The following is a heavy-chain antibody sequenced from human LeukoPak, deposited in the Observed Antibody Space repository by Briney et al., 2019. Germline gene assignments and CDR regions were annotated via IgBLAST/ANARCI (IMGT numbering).Heavy chain of an antibody. Sequence: GGSLRLSCAASGFTFSSYWMSWVRQAPGKGLEWVANIKQDGSEKDYVDSVKGRFTISRDNAKNSLYLQMNSLRAEDTALYYCAKGYYDSSGRRPDLDYWGQGTLVTVSS. D-gene: IGHD3-22*01. CDR3: AKGYYDSSGRRPDLDY. CDR1: GFTFSSYW. V-gene: IGHV3-7*03. CDR2: IKQDGSEK. J-gene: IGHJ4*02.